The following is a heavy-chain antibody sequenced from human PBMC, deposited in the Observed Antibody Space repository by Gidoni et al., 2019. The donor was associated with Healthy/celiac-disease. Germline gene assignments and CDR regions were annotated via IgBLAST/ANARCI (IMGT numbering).Heavy chain of an antibody. CDR1: GYSISSGYY. CDR2: IYHSGST. Sequence: QVQLQESGPGLVKPSEPLSLTCTVSGYSISSGYYWGWIRQPPGKGLEWIGSIYHSGSTYYNPSLKSRVTISVDTSKNQFSLKLSSVTAADTAVYYCARDTGWFDPWGQGTLVTVSS. D-gene: IGHD4-17*01. J-gene: IGHJ5*02. V-gene: IGHV4-38-2*02. CDR3: ARDTGWFDP.